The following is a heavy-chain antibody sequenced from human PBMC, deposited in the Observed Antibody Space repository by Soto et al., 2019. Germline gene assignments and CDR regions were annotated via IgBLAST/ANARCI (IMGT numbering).Heavy chain of an antibody. J-gene: IGHJ4*02. V-gene: IGHV3-21*01. CDR3: ARDLYSSSARYFDY. D-gene: IGHD6-6*01. CDR2: ISSSSSYI. CDR1: GFIFSSYS. Sequence: EVQLVESGGGLVKPGGSLRLSCAASGFIFSSYSMNWVRQAPGKGLEWVSSISSSSSYIYYADSVKGRFTISRDNAKNSLYLQMNSLRAEDTAVYYCARDLYSSSARYFDYWGQGTLVTVSS.